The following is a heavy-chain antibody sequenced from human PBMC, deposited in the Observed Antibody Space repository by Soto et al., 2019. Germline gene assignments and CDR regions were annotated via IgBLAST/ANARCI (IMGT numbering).Heavy chain of an antibody. CDR2: ISGSGSST. D-gene: IGHD1-26*01. J-gene: IGHJ5*02. CDR1: GFTFSSYA. Sequence: GGSLRLSCAASGFTFSSYAMIWVRQAPGKGLEWVSVISGSGSSTYYVDSVKGRFTISRDNSKNTLYLQMNSLRVEDTALYYCAKDPRGELLPTCSAPWGQGTLVPVSS. V-gene: IGHV3-23*01. CDR3: AKDPRGELLPTCSAP.